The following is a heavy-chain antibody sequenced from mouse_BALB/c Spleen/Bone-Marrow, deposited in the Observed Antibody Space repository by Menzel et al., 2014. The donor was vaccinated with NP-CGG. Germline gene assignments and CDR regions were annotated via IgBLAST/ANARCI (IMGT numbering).Heavy chain of an antibody. Sequence: QVQLQQSGAELARPGTSVKLSCKTSGYTFTNYWMQWIKQRPGQGLEWIGTIYPGDGDTRYTQKFKGKATLTADKSSGTAYMQLSSLASEDSAVYYCARSNYPYAMDYWGQGTSVTVSS. CDR1: GYTFTNYW. V-gene: IGHV1-87*01. CDR3: ARSNYPYAMDY. D-gene: IGHD2-5*01. CDR2: IYPGDGDT. J-gene: IGHJ4*01.